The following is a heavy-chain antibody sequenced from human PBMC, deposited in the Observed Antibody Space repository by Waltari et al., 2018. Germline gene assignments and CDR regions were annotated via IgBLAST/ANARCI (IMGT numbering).Heavy chain of an antibody. J-gene: IGHJ6*02. CDR1: EFTFSSSA. D-gene: IGHD2-21*01. V-gene: IGHV3-30*04. Sequence: QVQLVESGGGVVQPGRSLRLSCAASEFTFSSSAMHWVRQAPGKGLEWVAVISYNGRNIYYVDSVKGRFTISRDNSKKTMYLQMNSLRAEDTAVYYCARDYCDRTYCHGMDVWGQGTTVTVSS. CDR2: ISYNGRNI. CDR3: ARDYCDRTYCHGMDV.